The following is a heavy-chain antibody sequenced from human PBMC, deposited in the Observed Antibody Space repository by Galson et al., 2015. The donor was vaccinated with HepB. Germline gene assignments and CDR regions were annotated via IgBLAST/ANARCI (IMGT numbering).Heavy chain of an antibody. J-gene: IGHJ4*02. CDR3: ASFTDYDFWSPASIDY. CDR1: GFTFSSYS. CDR2: ISSSSSYI. Sequence: SLRLSCAASGFTFSSYSMNWVRQAPGKGLEWVSSISSSSSYIYYADSVKGRFTISRDNAKNSLYLQMNSLRAEDTAAYYCASFTDYDFWSPASIDYWGQGTLVTVSS. V-gene: IGHV3-21*01. D-gene: IGHD3-3*01.